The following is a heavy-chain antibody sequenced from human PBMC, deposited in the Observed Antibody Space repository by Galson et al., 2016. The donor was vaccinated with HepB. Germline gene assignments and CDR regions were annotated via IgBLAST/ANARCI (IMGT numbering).Heavy chain of an antibody. CDR1: GYTFTTYD. CDR2: MNPNSGNT. CDR3: ARVDNYYGSGTDLDY. J-gene: IGHJ4*02. V-gene: IGHV1-8*01. D-gene: IGHD3-10*01. Sequence: SVKVSCKASGYTFTTYDINWVRQATGQGLEWMGWMNPNSGNTGYAQKFQGRVTMTRNTSISTAYMELNSLRSEDTAVYFCARVDNYYGSGTDLDYWGQGPLVTFSS.